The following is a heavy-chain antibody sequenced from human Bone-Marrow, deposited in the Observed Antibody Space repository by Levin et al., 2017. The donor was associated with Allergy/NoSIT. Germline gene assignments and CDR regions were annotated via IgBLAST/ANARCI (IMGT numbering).Heavy chain of an antibody. CDR3: ARDHYSSSWYFDL. J-gene: IGHJ2*01. CDR1: KFTFSDYA. CDR2: ILYDGNNQ. Sequence: GESLKISCAASKFTFSDYAMNWVRQAPGKGLEWVALILYDGNNQYYADSVKGRFTISRDNSKNTLHLQMNSLRTEDTAVYYCARDHYSSSWYFDLWGRGTLVTVSS. V-gene: IGHV3-30-3*01. D-gene: IGHD6-13*01.